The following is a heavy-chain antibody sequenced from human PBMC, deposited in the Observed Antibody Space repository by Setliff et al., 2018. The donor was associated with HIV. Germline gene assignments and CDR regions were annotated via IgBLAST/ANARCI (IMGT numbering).Heavy chain of an antibody. CDR2: IYSTGDT. D-gene: IGHD3-22*01. J-gene: IGHJ4*02. V-gene: IGHV4-4*07. Sequence: LSLTCSVSGGSISNFYWSWIRQPPGKGLEWVGHIYSTGDTNYSPSLKSRVTLSADTSKNQLSLSLTSVTAADTAVYYCARVRLTMIMMVDYFDQWGQGTLVTVSS. CDR3: ARVRLTMIMMVDYFDQ. CDR1: GGSISNFY.